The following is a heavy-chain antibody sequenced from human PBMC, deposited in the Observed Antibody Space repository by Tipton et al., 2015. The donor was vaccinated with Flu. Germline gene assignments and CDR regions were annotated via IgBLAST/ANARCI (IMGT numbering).Heavy chain of an antibody. V-gene: IGHV3-43*02. D-gene: IGHD6-13*01. CDR1: GFTFDDYA. J-gene: IGHJ4*02. Sequence: SLRFSCAASGFTFDDYAMHWVRQAPGKGLEWVSLISGDGGSTYYADSVKGRFTISRGNSKNSLYLQMNSLGTEDTALYYCAKESSWYGAYFDYWGQGTLVTVSS. CDR3: AKESSWYGAYFDY. CDR2: ISGDGGST.